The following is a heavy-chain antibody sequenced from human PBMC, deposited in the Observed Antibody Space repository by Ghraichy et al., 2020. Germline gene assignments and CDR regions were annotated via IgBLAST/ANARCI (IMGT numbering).Heavy chain of an antibody. D-gene: IGHD6-13*01. CDR1: GGSVSSGSCY. CDR3: ARAPTSAAAAWAFDI. V-gene: IGHV4-61*01. Sequence: SETLSLTCTVSGGSVSSGSCYWSWVRQPPGRGLEWFSYIYYTGSSNYNPSLKSRVTTSVDTSKNQFYLKLTSVTAADTAVYYCARAPTSAAAAWAFDIWGQGTMVTVSS. J-gene: IGHJ3*02. CDR2: IYYTGSS.